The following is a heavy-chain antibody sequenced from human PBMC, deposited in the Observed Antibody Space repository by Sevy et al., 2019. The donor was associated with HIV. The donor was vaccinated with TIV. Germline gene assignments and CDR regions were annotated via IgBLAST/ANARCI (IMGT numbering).Heavy chain of an antibody. J-gene: IGHJ4*02. V-gene: IGHV1-18*01. Sequence: ASVKVSCKSSGYTFTTHGLSWVRQAPGQCLEWMGWMSPYNGDTNYAQKFQGRVTMAADTSTSTAYMELKSLRSGDTAVYYCAVHMTTSFDHWGQGTLVTVSS. CDR1: GYTFTTHG. CDR3: AVHMTTSFDH. D-gene: IGHD4-4*01. CDR2: MSPYNGDT.